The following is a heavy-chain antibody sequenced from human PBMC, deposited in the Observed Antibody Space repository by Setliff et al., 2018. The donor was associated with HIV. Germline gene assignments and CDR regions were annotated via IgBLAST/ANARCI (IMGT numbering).Heavy chain of an antibody. D-gene: IGHD4-17*01. CDR3: ATPVTSRGYYYMDV. Sequence: SETLSLTCTVSSGSITSSLYYWTWIRQHPGKGLEWIGYFYYSGFTYYNPSLKSRVTISIDTSNNQFSLKLKSVTATDTAVYYCATPVTSRGYYYMDVWGKGTTVTVSS. V-gene: IGHV4-31*03. CDR2: FYYSGFT. J-gene: IGHJ6*03. CDR1: SGSITSSLYY.